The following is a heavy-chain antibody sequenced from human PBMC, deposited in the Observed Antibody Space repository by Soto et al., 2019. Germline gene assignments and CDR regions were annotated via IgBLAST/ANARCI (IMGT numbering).Heavy chain of an antibody. Sequence: GGSLRLCCAASGFTFSSYGMHWVRQAPGKGLERVAVISYDGSNKYYADSVKGRFTISRDNSKNTLYLQMNSLRAEDTAVYYWAKDESYYDSSGYYLSRSFDYWGQGT. CDR1: GFTFSSYG. D-gene: IGHD3-22*01. J-gene: IGHJ4*02. CDR3: AKDESYYDSSGYYLSRSFDY. V-gene: IGHV3-30*18. CDR2: ISYDGSNK.